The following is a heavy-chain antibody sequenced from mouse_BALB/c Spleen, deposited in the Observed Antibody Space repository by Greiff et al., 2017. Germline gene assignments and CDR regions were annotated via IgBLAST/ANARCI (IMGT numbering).Heavy chain of an antibody. J-gene: IGHJ2*01. CDR1: GFSLTDYG. V-gene: IGHV2-6-5*01. CDR2: IWGGGST. CDR3: AKLSYDGYPYYFDY. Sequence: QVHVKQSGPGLVAPSQSLSITCTVSGFSLTDYGVSWIRQPPGKGLEWLGVIWGGGSTYYNSALKSRLSISKDNSKSQVFLKMNSLQTDDTAMYYCAKLSYDGYPYYFDYWGQGTTLTVSS. D-gene: IGHD2-3*01.